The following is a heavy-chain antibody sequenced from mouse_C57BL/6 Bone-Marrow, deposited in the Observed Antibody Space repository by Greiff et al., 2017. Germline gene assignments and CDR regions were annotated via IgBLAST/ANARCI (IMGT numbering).Heavy chain of an antibody. V-gene: IGHV1-72*01. D-gene: IGHD2-5*01. CDR3: ARGTYYSNYEREMDY. J-gene: IGHJ4*01. CDR1: GYTFTSYW. CDR2: IDPNSGGT. Sequence: QVQLKQPGAELVKPGASVKLSCKASGYTFTSYWMHWVKQRPGRGLEWIGRIDPNSGGTKYNEKFNSKATLTVDKPSSTAYMQLSSLTSEDSAVYYCARGTYYSNYEREMDYWGQGTSVTVSS.